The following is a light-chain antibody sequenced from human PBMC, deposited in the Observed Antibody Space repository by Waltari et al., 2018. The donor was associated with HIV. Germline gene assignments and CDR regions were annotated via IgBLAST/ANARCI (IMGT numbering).Light chain of an antibody. CDR2: DVG. J-gene: IGLJ3*02. CDR1: TSDVGGYNY. Sequence: HSALTQPRSVSGSPGQSVTMSCLGSTSDVGGYNYVSWYQQPPGHAPKLLFYDVGVRPSGVADRFSGSKSGSEASLTISGLQAEDEAYYYCCSYAGPYNLVVFGGGTKLTVL. CDR3: CSYAGPYNLVV. V-gene: IGLV2-11*01.